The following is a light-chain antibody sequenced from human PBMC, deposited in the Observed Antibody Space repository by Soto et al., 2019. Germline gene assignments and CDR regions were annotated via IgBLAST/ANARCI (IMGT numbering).Light chain of an antibody. J-gene: IGLJ1*01. V-gene: IGLV2-14*01. CDR2: DVS. CDR1: SSDVGGYNY. Sequence: QSALTQPASVSGSPGQSITISCTGTSSDVGGYNYVSWYQQHPGKAPKLMIYDVSNRPSGVSNRFSGSKSGNTASLTISGLQAEDEADYYCSSYTRRSATLYVFGTGTKVTVL. CDR3: SSYTRRSATLYV.